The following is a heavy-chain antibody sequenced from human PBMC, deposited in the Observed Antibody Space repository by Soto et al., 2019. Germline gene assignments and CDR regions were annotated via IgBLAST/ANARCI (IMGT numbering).Heavy chain of an antibody. CDR3: ARDYHHTRGRAFDI. J-gene: IGHJ3*02. V-gene: IGHV1-18*01. D-gene: IGHD3-16*02. CDR2: SSAYNGNT. CDR1: GYTFTNYG. Sequence: ASVKVSCKASGYTFTNYGISWVRQAPGQGLEWMGWSSAYNGNTNYAQRLQGRVTMTTDTSTSTAYMELRSLTSDDTAVYYCARDYHHTRGRAFDIWGQGTRVTVSS.